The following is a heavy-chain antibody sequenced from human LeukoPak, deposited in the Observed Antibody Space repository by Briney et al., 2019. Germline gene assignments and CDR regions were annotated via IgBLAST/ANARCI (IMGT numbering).Heavy chain of an antibody. V-gene: IGHV4-4*02. D-gene: IGHD6-6*01. CDR1: GGSISSSNW. CDR3: ARETYSSSSGYYMDV. CDR2: IYHSGST. Sequence: SGTLSLTCAVSGGSISSSNWWSWVRQPPGKGLEWIGEIYHSGSTNYNPSLKSRVTISVDKSKNQFSLKLSSVTAADTAVYYCARETYSSSSGYYMDVWGKGTTVTVSS. J-gene: IGHJ6*03.